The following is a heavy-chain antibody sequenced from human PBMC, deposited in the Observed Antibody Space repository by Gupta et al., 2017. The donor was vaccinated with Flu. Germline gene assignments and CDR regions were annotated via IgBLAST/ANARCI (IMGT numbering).Heavy chain of an antibody. CDR3: AMGAVDINNWWFS. V-gene: IGHV1-46*01. CDR2: INHSDATI. J-gene: IGHJ5*01. D-gene: IGHD1-26*01. Sequence: QVQLEQSGAYLKKPGASVKVSCKASGYMFTAYYMHWVRQAPGQGLAWMGVINHSDATIKDPVKFQGKVTMNRDTPTSKFVMDLSTPRYDDKDVYYCAMGAVDINNWWFSWGQGTLVTVSS. CDR1: GYMFTAYY.